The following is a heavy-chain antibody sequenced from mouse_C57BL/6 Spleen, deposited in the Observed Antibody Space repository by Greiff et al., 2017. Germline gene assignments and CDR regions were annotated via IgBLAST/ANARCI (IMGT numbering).Heavy chain of an antibody. CDR3: ARQDPLYYDYDGDYFDY. D-gene: IGHD2-4*01. CDR1: GYTFTSYG. V-gene: IGHV1-81*01. CDR2: IYPRSGNT. J-gene: IGHJ2*01. Sequence: QVQLQQSGAELARPGASVKLSCKASGYTFTSYGISWVKQRTGQGLEWIGEIYPRSGNTYYNEKLKGKATLTADKSSSTAYMELRSLTSEDSAVYFCARQDPLYYDYDGDYFDYWGQGTTLTVSS.